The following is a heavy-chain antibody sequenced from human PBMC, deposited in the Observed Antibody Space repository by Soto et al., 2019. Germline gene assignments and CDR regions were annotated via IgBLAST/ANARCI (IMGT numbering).Heavy chain of an antibody. Sequence: SVKVSCKASGGTFSSYAISWVRQAPGQGLEWMGGIIPIFGTANYAQKFQGRVTITADESTSTAYMELSSLRSEDTAVYYCASSYESRGYYYGMDVWGQGTTVTVSS. J-gene: IGHJ6*02. CDR1: GGTFSSYA. CDR3: ASSYESRGYYYGMDV. D-gene: IGHD5-12*01. V-gene: IGHV1-69*13. CDR2: IIPIFGTA.